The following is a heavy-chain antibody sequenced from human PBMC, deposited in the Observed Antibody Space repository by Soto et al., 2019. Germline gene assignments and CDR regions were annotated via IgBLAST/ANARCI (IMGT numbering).Heavy chain of an antibody. Sequence: QVQLQQWGAGLLKPSETLSLTCAVYGGSFSGYYWSWIRQPPGKGLEWIGEINHSGSTNYNPSLKMRVTISIDTSKIQFPLELSSVTAADTAVYYCARAAPRYCSGSSCYSGRDYWGPGTLVTVSS. CDR3: ARAAPRYCSGSSCYSGRDY. CDR1: GGSFSGYY. V-gene: IGHV4-34*01. CDR2: INHSGST. J-gene: IGHJ4*02. D-gene: IGHD2-15*01.